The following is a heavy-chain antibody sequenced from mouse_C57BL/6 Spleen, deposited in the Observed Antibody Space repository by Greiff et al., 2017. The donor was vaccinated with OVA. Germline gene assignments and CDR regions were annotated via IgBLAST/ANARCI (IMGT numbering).Heavy chain of an antibody. J-gene: IGHJ2*01. CDR2: ISSCGSYT. CDR1: GFTFSSYG. Sequence: EVQLVESGGDLVKPGGSLKLSCAASGFTFSSYGMSWVRQTPDKRLEWVATISSCGSYTYYPDSVKGRFTFSRDNAKNTLYLQMSRRKSEDTAMYYCSRNAPYGTRVVDTVYFDDWGKGTTLTVSS. D-gene: IGHD1-1*01. CDR3: SRNAPYGTRVVDTVYFDD. V-gene: IGHV5-6*01.